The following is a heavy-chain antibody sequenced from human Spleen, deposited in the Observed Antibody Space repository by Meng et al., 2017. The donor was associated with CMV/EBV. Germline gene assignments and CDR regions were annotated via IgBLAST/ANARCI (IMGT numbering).Heavy chain of an antibody. CDR1: GFTFSSYA. CDR3: ARAAALTGSYGYYYYGMDV. J-gene: IGHJ6*02. D-gene: IGHD3-10*01. Sequence: GESLKISCAASGFTFSSYAMHWVRQAPGKGLEWVAVISYGGSNKYYADSVKGRFTISRDNSKNTLYLQMNSLRAEDTAEYYCARAAALTGSYGYYYYGMDVWGQGTTVTVSS. V-gene: IGHV3-30-3*01. CDR2: ISYGGSNK.